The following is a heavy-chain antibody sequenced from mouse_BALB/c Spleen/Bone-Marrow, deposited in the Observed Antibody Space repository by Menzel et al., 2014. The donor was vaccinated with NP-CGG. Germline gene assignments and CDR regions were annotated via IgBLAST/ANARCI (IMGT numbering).Heavy chain of an antibody. Sequence: QVQLQQSGAELVRPGSSVKISCKASGYAFSSYWMNWVKQRPGQGLEWIGQIYPGDGDTNYNGKFKGKATLTADKSSSTAYMQLSGLTSEDSAVYFCARGRGWYFDYWGQGTTITVSS. CDR1: GYAFSSYW. D-gene: IGHD2-3*01. V-gene: IGHV1-80*01. CDR2: IYPGDGDT. CDR3: ARGRGWYFDY. J-gene: IGHJ2*01.